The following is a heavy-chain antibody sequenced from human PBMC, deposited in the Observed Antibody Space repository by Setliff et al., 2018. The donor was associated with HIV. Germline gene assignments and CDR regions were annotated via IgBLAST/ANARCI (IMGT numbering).Heavy chain of an antibody. J-gene: IGHJ4*02. V-gene: IGHV1-18*01. D-gene: IGHD6-19*01. CDR2: ISAYNGNT. CDR3: ARDLSGWYYFDY. Sequence: ASVKVSCKASGYTFSSYGITWVRQAPGQGLEWMGWISAYNGNTNYAQKVQGRVIMTTYISTSTAYMELRSLRSDDTAVYYCARDLSGWYYFDYWGQGARVTVS. CDR1: GYTFSSYG.